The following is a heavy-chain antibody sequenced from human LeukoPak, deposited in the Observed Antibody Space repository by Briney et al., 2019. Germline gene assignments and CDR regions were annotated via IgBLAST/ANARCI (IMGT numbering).Heavy chain of an antibody. CDR2: ISGSGGST. Sequence: PGGSLRLSCAASGFTFSSYAMSWVRQAPGKGLEWVSAISGSGGSTYYADSVKGRFTISRDNSKNTLYLQMNSLRAEDTAVYYCAKASSRYYYDSSGYQSYYYGMDVWGQGTTVTVSS. V-gene: IGHV3-23*01. D-gene: IGHD3-22*01. CDR1: GFTFSSYA. J-gene: IGHJ6*02. CDR3: AKASSRYYYDSSGYQSYYYGMDV.